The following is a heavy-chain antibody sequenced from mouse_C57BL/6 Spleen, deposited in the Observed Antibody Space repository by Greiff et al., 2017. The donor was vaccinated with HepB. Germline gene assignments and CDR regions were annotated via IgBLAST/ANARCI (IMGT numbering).Heavy chain of an antibody. V-gene: IGHV1-53*01. Sequence: VQLQQPGTELVKPGASVKLSCKASGYTFTSYWMHWVKQRPGQGLEWIGNINPSNGGTNYNEKLKSKATLTVDKSSSTAYMQLSSLTSEDSAVYYCAREGYDYDPWFAYWGQGTLVTVSA. J-gene: IGHJ3*01. CDR3: AREGYDYDPWFAY. D-gene: IGHD2-4*01. CDR1: GYTFTSYW. CDR2: INPSNGGT.